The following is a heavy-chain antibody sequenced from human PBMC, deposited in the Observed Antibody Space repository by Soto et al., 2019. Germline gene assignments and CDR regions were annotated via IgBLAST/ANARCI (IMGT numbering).Heavy chain of an antibody. Sequence: VQLVESGGALVQPGGSLRLSCAASGYSFDAYIMNWVRQAPGKGLEWVSSINPRGLTKFYADSVRGRFTNSRDDASSSLFLQMNNLRAEDTAVYYCATWYGNHYFGLDVWGQGTTVTVSS. CDR3: ATWYGNHYFGLDV. J-gene: IGHJ6*02. CDR1: GYSFDAYI. D-gene: IGHD6-13*01. CDR2: INPRGLTK. V-gene: IGHV3-48*01.